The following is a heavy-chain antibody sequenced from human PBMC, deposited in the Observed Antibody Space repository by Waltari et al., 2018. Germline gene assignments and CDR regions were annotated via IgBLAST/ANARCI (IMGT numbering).Heavy chain of an antibody. CDR2: IRYDGSNK. D-gene: IGHD6-6*01. Sequence: QVQLVESGGGVVQPGGSLRLSCAASGFPFSSYGLHWVRQAPGKGLEWVAFIRYDGSNKYYADSVKGRFTISRDNSKNTLYLQMNSLRAEDTAVYYCAKDGLAARPFDYWGQGTLVTVSS. CDR3: AKDGLAARPFDY. CDR1: GFPFSSYG. V-gene: IGHV3-30*02. J-gene: IGHJ4*02.